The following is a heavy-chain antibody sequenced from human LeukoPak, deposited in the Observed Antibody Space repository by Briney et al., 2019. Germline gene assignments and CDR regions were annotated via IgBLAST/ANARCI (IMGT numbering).Heavy chain of an antibody. D-gene: IGHD3-10*01. CDR3: ARALGSHYYGSGNDDY. J-gene: IGHJ4*02. Sequence: ASVKVSCKASGYTFTGYYMHWVRQAPGQGLEWMGRINPNSGGTNYAQKFQGRVTMTRDTSISTAYMELSRLGSDDTAVYYCARALGSHYYGSGNDDYWGQGTLVTVSS. CDR1: GYTFTGYY. V-gene: IGHV1-2*06. CDR2: INPNSGGT.